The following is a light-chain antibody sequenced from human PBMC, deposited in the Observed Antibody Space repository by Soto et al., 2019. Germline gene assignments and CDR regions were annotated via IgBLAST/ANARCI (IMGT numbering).Light chain of an antibody. CDR2: GAS. Sequence: EIVLTHSPGTLSLSPGERSTLSCRASQSVSNNYLAWYQQKPGQAPRLLIYGASNRATGIPDRFSGSGSGTEFTLTISSLQPDDFATYYCQHYNSYGTFGQGTKVDIK. CDR1: QSVSNNY. V-gene: IGKV3-20*01. CDR3: QHYNSYGT. J-gene: IGKJ1*01.